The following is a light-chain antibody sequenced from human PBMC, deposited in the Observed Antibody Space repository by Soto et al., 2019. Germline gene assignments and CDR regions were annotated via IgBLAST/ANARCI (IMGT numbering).Light chain of an antibody. Sequence: QSALTQPASVCGSPGQSITISCTGTSSDIGSNNYVSWFQQRPGKAPTLIIYEVSNRPSGVSTHFSGSKSGNTASLTISGLLPEDEAEYYCSSYTTTTRLFGGGTKLTVL. J-gene: IGLJ3*02. CDR1: SSDIGSNNY. CDR2: EVS. V-gene: IGLV2-14*01. CDR3: SSYTTTTRL.